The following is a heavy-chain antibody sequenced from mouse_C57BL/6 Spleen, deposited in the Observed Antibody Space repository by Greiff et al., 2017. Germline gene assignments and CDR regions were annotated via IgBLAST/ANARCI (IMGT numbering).Heavy chain of an antibody. CDR2: IDPSDSET. CDR3: ARRGRVGY. V-gene: IGHV1-52*01. CDR1: GYTFTSYW. J-gene: IGHJ2*01. Sequence: QVQLQQPGAELVRPGSSVKLSCKASGYTFTSYWMHWVKQRPIQGLEWIGNIDPSDSETHYNQKFKYKATLTVDKSSSTAYMQLSSRTSEDSAVYYCARRGRVGYWGQGTTLTVTS.